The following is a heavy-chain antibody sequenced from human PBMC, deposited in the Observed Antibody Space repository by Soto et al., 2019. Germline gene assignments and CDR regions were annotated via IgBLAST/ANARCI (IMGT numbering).Heavy chain of an antibody. V-gene: IGHV1-46*01. CDR1: GYTFTSYY. Sequence: GASVKVSCKASGYTFTSYYMHWVRQAPGQGLEWMGIINPGGGSTSYAQKFQGRVTMTRDTSTSIVYMELSSLRSEDTAVYYCARDLRKDSRTYYYDSSGPVGYCYGMDGWGQGTTVTVSS. CDR2: INPGGGST. J-gene: IGHJ6*02. D-gene: IGHD3-22*01. CDR3: ARDLRKDSRTYYYDSSGPVGYCYGMDG.